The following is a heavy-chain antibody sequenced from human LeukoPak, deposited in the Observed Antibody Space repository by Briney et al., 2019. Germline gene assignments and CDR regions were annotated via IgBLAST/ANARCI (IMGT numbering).Heavy chain of an antibody. CDR3: ARVRIVGGYFDY. D-gene: IGHD1-26*01. Sequence: GASVKVSCKASGYTFTSYAMNWVRQAPGQGLEWMGWINPNSGGTNYAQKFQGRVTMTRDTSISTAYMELSRLRSDDTAVYYCARVRIVGGYFDYWGQGTLVTVSS. V-gene: IGHV1-2*02. CDR1: GYTFTSYA. J-gene: IGHJ4*02. CDR2: INPNSGGT.